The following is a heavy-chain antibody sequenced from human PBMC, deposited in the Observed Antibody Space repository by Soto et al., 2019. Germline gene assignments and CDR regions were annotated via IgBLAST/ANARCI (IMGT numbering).Heavy chain of an antibody. CDR2: IYWDDDK. CDR3: AQSVGYSYGQYYFDY. Sequence: QITLKESGPTLVKPTQTLTLTCTFSGFSLSTSGVGVGWIRQPPGKALEWLALIYWDDDKRYSPSLKSRLTTTKDPSKNQVVLTMTNMDPVDTATYYCAQSVGYSYGQYYFDYWGQGTLVTVSS. CDR1: GFSLSTSGVG. D-gene: IGHD5-18*01. V-gene: IGHV2-5*02. J-gene: IGHJ4*02.